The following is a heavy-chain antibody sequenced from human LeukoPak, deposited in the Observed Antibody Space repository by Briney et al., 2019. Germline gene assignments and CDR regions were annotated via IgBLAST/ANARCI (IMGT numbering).Heavy chain of an antibody. Sequence: TSETLSLTCTVSGYSISSGYYWGWIRRPPGKGLEWIGSIYHSGSTYYNPSLKSRVTISVDTSKNQFSLKLSSVTAADTAVYYCARGGFSRITMIRGDKGHGDYWGQGTLVTVSS. V-gene: IGHV4-38-2*02. D-gene: IGHD3-22*01. CDR1: GYSISSGYY. J-gene: IGHJ4*02. CDR2: IYHSGST. CDR3: ARGGFSRITMIRGDKGHGDY.